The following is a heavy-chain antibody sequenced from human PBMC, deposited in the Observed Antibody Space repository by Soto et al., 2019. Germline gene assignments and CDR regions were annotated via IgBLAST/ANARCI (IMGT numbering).Heavy chain of an antibody. D-gene: IGHD3-22*01. Sequence: GGSLRLSCAASGFTFSSYSMNWVRQAPGKGLEWVSYISSSSSTIYYADSVKGRFTISRDNAKNSLYLQMNSLRDEDTAVYYCAREGPVIRITMIEGDAFDIWGQGTMVTVSS. CDR1: GFTFSSYS. CDR3: AREGPVIRITMIEGDAFDI. V-gene: IGHV3-48*02. J-gene: IGHJ3*02. CDR2: ISSSSSTI.